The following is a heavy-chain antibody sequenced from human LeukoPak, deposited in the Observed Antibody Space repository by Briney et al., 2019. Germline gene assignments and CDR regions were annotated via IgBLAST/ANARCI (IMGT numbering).Heavy chain of an antibody. J-gene: IGHJ4*02. V-gene: IGHV1-46*01. Sequence: ASVKVSCKASGYTFTTFYMHWVRQAPGQGLEWMGIINPSSDSTSYAQKFQGRVTMTRDTSTSTVYMELSSLRSEDTAVYYCARVPWANYYDIYFDYWGQGTLVTVSS. D-gene: IGHD3-22*01. CDR3: ARVPWANYYDIYFDY. CDR1: GYTFTTFY. CDR2: INPSSDST.